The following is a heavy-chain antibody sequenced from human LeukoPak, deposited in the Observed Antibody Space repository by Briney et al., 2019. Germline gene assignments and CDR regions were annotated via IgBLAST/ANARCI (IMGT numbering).Heavy chain of an antibody. D-gene: IGHD6-13*01. V-gene: IGHV1-18*01. J-gene: IGHJ5*02. CDR3: ARGQDSSSWYAEDWFDP. Sequence: ASVKVSCKASGYTFTSYGISWVRQAPGQGLEWMGWISAYNGNTNYAQKLQGRVTMTTDTSTGTAYMELRSLRSDDTAVYYCARGQDSSSWYAEDWFDPWGQGTLVTVSS. CDR2: ISAYNGNT. CDR1: GYTFTSYG.